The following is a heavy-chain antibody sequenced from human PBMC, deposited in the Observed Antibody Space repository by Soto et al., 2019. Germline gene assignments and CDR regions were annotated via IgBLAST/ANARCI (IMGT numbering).Heavy chain of an antibody. Sequence: ASVKVSCKASGYTFTSYDINWVRQATGQGLEWMGWMNPNSGNTGYAQKFQGRVTMTRNTSISTAYMELSSLRSEDTAVYYCARGVRVPAAKSKYWFDPWGQGTLVTVSS. CDR2: MNPNSGNT. D-gene: IGHD2-2*01. CDR1: GYTFTSYD. CDR3: ARGVRVPAAKSKYWFDP. V-gene: IGHV1-8*01. J-gene: IGHJ5*02.